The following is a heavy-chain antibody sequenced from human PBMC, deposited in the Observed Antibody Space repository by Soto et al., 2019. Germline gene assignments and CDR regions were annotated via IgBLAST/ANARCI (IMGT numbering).Heavy chain of an antibody. J-gene: IGHJ4*02. CDR3: ASIEGSYYDILTGYPPHY. CDR2: IIPILGIA. D-gene: IGHD3-9*01. V-gene: IGHV1-69*02. CDR1: GYSFSDYY. Sequence: ASVKVSCKASGYSFSDYYIHWVRQAPGQGLEWMGRIIPILGIANYAQKFQGRGTITADKSTSTAYMELSSLRSEDTAVYYCASIEGSYYDILTGYPPHYWGQGTLVTVSS.